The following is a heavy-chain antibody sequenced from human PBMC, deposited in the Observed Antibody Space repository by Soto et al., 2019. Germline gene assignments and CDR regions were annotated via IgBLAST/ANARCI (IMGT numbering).Heavy chain of an antibody. J-gene: IGHJ6*02. CDR1: GFTFSSYA. D-gene: IGHD3-10*01. V-gene: IGHV3-30-3*01. Sequence: GGSLRLSCAASGFTFSSYAMHWVRQAPGKGLEWVAVISYDGSNKYYADSVKGRFTISRDNSKNTLYLQMNSLRAEDTAVYYWARDPYGSGRRIGVGMDVWGQGTTVTVSS. CDR3: ARDPYGSGRRIGVGMDV. CDR2: ISYDGSNK.